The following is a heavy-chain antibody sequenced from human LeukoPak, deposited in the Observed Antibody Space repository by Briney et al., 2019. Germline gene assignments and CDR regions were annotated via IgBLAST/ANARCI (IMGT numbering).Heavy chain of an antibody. D-gene: IGHD3-16*02. CDR1: GFTFSSYG. V-gene: IGHV3-23*01. Sequence: PGGSLRLSCAASGFTFSSYGMSWVRQAPGKGLEWVSAISGSGGSTYYADSVKGRFTISRDNSKNTLYLQMNSLRAEDTAVYYCAKELIGSWLWDYDYVWGSYRHDAFDIWGQGTMVTVSS. J-gene: IGHJ3*02. CDR3: AKELIGSWLWDYDYVWGSYRHDAFDI. CDR2: ISGSGGST.